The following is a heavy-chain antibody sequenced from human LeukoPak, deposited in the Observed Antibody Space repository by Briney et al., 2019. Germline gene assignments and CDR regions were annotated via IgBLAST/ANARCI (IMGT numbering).Heavy chain of an antibody. CDR3: ATLTYYYDSSGYYRPINWFDP. Sequence: SETLSLTCAVYGGSFSGYYWGWIRQPPGKGLEWIGEINHSGSTNYNPSLKSRVTISVDTSKNQFSLKLSSVTAADTAVYYCATLTYYYDSSGYYRPINWFDPWGQGTLVTVSS. CDR2: INHSGST. D-gene: IGHD3-22*01. J-gene: IGHJ5*02. V-gene: IGHV4-34*01. CDR1: GGSFSGYY.